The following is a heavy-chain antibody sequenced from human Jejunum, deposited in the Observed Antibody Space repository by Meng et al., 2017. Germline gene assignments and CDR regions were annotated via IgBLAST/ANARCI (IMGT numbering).Heavy chain of an antibody. V-gene: IGHV4-4*02. CDR2: IHHTGNI. CDR1: GASISDNNW. CDR3: ARDLLGPAIAATGWFDP. D-gene: IGHD6-13*01. Sequence: VQLQGSGPGLVKPSGTLSLTCAVSGASISDNNWWSWVRQAPGKGLEWIGEIHHTGNINYNPSLKSRVTMSLDKPKNQFSLEVTSVTAADTAVCYCARDLLGPAIAATGWFDPWGQGTLVTVSS. J-gene: IGHJ5*02.